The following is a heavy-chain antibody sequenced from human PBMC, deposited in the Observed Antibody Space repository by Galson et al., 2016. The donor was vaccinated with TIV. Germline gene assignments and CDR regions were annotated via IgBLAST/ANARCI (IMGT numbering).Heavy chain of an antibody. CDR2: ISPSGNTI. CDR3: ARLGQFDY. J-gene: IGHJ4*02. V-gene: IGHV3-11*01. CDR1: GFTFSDYH. Sequence: SLRLSCAASGFTFSDYHMTWIRQAPEKGLEWISYISPSGNTIYYADSVKGRFTISRDNAKNSLCLQMNSLRADDTAVYYCARLGQFDYWGQGTLVTVSS.